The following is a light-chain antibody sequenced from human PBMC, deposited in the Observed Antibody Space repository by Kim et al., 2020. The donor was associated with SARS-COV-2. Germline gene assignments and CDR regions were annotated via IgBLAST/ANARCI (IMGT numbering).Light chain of an antibody. CDR3: MQSKQLIT. CDR1: QSLLHSDGKTH. J-gene: IGKJ5*01. CDR2: EVS. V-gene: IGKV2D-29*01. Sequence: QPDSISCKSTQSLLHSDGKTHLHWYVQKPGQPLQLLVFEVSKRFSGVPDRFSGSGSGTDFTLEISRVEAEDVGVYYCMQSKQLITFGQGTRLEIK.